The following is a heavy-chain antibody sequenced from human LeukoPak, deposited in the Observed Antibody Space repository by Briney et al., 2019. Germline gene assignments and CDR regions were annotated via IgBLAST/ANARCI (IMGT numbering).Heavy chain of an antibody. V-gene: IGHV4-34*01. D-gene: IGHD2-2*01. CDR2: INHNGST. CDR3: ARKAGYCSSTSCSHYWYFDL. CDR1: SGSFSGYY. J-gene: IGHJ2*01. Sequence: PSETLSLTCAVYSGSFSGYYWSWIRQPPGKGLEWMGEINHNGSTNYNPSLKSRVTISVDTSKNQFSLKLSSVTAADTAVYYCARKAGYCSSTSCSHYWYFDLWGRGTLVTVSS.